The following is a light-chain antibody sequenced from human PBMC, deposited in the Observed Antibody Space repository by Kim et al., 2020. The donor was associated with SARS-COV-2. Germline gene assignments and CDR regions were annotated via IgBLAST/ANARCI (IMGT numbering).Light chain of an antibody. CDR3: QAWDTNTGVV. Sequence: VSPGQTASITCSGDTLGTGYASWYQQKTGQSPVLVIYQNFKRPSGSPERFSGSNSGNTATLTIRGTQSVDEADYYCQAWDTNTGVVFGGGTKVTVL. CDR2: QNF. V-gene: IGLV3-1*01. CDR1: TLGTGY. J-gene: IGLJ3*02.